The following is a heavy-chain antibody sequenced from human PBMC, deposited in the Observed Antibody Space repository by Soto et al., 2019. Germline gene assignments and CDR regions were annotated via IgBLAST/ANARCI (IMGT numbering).Heavy chain of an antibody. CDR1: GFTFSDCG. CDR2: VTYEETEI. Sequence: QVQLVESGGGVVQPGRSLRLSCAASGFTFSDCGMHWVRQAPGKGLEWVAVVTYEETEIHYADSVRGRFTISRDNSKNMVYLQMASLRVEYAAVYYCVKEQSSGYWRTADYWGQGTLITVSS. D-gene: IGHD6-25*01. J-gene: IGHJ4*02. V-gene: IGHV3-30*18. CDR3: VKEQSSGYWRTADY.